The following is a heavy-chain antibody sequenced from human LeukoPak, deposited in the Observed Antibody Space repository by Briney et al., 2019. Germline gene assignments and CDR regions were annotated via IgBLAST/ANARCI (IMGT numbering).Heavy chain of an antibody. CDR3: ARGGGRIVATIIGNCYYYMDV. CDR1: GYTFINYD. Sequence: GASVKVSCKASGYTFINYDINWVRQATGQGLEWMGWMNPNSGNTGYAQKFQGRVTMTRNTSISTAYMELSSLRSEDTAVYCCARGGGRIVATIIGNCYYYMDVWGKGTTVTVSS. J-gene: IGHJ6*03. V-gene: IGHV1-8*01. CDR2: MNPNSGNT. D-gene: IGHD5-12*01.